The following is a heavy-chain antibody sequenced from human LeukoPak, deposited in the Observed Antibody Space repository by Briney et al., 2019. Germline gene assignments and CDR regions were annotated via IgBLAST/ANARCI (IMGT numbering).Heavy chain of an antibody. CDR2: IRGHNGNA. Sequence: ASVKVSFKASGYSFTSFAISWVRQAPGQGLEWMGWIRGHNGNADYVQKFHGRATMTIDTSTTTAYMELRSLRSDDTAVYYCARVVTATDQFDYWGQGTLVTVSA. V-gene: IGHV1-18*01. J-gene: IGHJ4*02. CDR1: GYSFTSFA. D-gene: IGHD2-21*02. CDR3: ARVVTATDQFDY.